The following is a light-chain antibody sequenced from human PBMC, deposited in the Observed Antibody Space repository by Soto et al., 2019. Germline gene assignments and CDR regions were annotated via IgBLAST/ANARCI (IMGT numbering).Light chain of an antibody. J-gene: IGKJ1*01. Sequence: EIVLTQSPGTLSLSPGERATLSCRASQSVSSSYLAWYQQKPGQAPRLLIYGASSRATGITDRFSGSGSGTDFTLTLSRLEPEDVAVYYCQHYGSSPRKFGQGTKVEIK. V-gene: IGKV3-20*01. CDR3: QHYGSSPRK. CDR2: GAS. CDR1: QSVSSSY.